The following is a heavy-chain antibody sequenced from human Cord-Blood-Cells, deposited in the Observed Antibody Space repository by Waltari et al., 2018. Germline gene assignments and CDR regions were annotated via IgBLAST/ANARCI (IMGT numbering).Heavy chain of an antibody. D-gene: IGHD6-6*01. Sequence: QVQLQESGPGLVKHSETLSLTCAVSGYSISSGYYWGWIRQPPGKGRDWIGSIYHSGSTYYNPSLKGRVPISVDTSKNQFPLKLSSVTAADTAVYYCSVGGPSSSYFDYWGQGTLVTVSS. CDR1: GYSISSGYY. V-gene: IGHV4-38-2*01. CDR2: IYHSGST. CDR3: SVGGPSSSYFDY. J-gene: IGHJ4*02.